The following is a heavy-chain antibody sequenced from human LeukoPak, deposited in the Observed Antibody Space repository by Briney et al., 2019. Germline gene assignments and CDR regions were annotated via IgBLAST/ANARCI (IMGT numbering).Heavy chain of an antibody. J-gene: IGHJ4*02. CDR1: GFTFSSYG. CDR3: AKDSSGWYVDY. CDR2: ISYDGSNK. Sequence: PGGSLRLSCAASGFTFSSYGMHWVRQAPGKGLEWVAVISYDGSNKYYADSVKGRFTISRDNSKNTLYLQMNSLRAEDTAVYYCAKDSSGWYVDYWGQGTLVTVSS. D-gene: IGHD6-19*01. V-gene: IGHV3-30*18.